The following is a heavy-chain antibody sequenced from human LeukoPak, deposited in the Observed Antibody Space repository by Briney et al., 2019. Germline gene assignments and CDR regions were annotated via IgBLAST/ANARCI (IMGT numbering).Heavy chain of an antibody. CDR3: ARDSQYYCSGGSCYAIGGPYYYYYMDV. J-gene: IGHJ6*03. Sequence: GGSLRLSCAASGFTFSSYWMSWVRQAPGKGLEWVANIKQDGSEKYYVDSVKGRFTISRDNAKNSLYLEMNSLRAEDTAVYYCARDSQYYCSGGSCYAIGGPYYYYYMDVWGKGTTVTISS. D-gene: IGHD2-15*01. V-gene: IGHV3-7*01. CDR1: GFTFSSYW. CDR2: IKQDGSEK.